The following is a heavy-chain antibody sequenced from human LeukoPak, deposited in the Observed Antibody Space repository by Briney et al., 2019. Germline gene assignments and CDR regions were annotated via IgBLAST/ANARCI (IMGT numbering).Heavy chain of an antibody. V-gene: IGHV4-59*01. J-gene: IGHJ4*02. Sequence: SETLTLTCTVSGGSISSYYWNWIRQSPGKGLEWIGYIYYSGSTNYNPSLNSRVTISVDTSKNQFSLKLNSVTAADTAVYYCARGDSSWPYYFDCWGQGTLVTVSS. CDR3: ARGDSSWPYYFDC. CDR2: IYYSGST. D-gene: IGHD6-13*01. CDR1: GGSISSYY.